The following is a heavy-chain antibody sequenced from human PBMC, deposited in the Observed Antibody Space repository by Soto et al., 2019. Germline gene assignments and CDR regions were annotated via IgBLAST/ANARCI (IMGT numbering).Heavy chain of an antibody. CDR3: SSRVGATTGVIVDY. CDR2: SVVGSGNT. Sequence: ASVKVSCKASGFTFTSSAVQWVRQARGQRLEWIGWSVVGSGNTNYAQKFQERVTITRDMSTSTAYMELSSLRSEDTAVYFCSSRVGATTGVIVDYWGQGTLVTVSS. V-gene: IGHV1-58*01. D-gene: IGHD1-26*01. J-gene: IGHJ4*02. CDR1: GFTFTSSA.